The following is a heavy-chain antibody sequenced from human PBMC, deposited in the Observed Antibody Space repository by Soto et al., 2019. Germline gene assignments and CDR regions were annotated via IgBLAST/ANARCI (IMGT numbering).Heavy chain of an antibody. Sequence: EVQVVESGGGSVQPGESLRLSCAASGFSFRDYDMHWVRQRKGKGLEWVSALGAARDPYYVGSVKGRFSVSRDNAQNSLFLQMNNLRVDDTAVYFCARAYLGRLPRRADYYYAMDVWGRVTTVTVSS. CDR2: LGAARDP. J-gene: IGHJ6*02. CDR1: GFSFRDYD. CDR3: ARAYLGRLPRRADYYYAMDV. D-gene: IGHD1-26*01. V-gene: IGHV3-13*05.